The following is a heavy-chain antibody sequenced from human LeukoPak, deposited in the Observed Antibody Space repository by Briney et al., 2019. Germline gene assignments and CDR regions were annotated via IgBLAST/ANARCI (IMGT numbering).Heavy chain of an antibody. CDR1: GFTFDDYA. V-gene: IGHV3-9*01. Sequence: GGSLRLSCAASGFTFDDYAMPWVRQAPGKGLEWVSGISWNSGSIGYADSVKGRFTISRDNAKNSLYLQMNSLRAEDTALYYCAKDRDYYDSSGLLDYWGQGTLVTVSS. CDR3: AKDRDYYDSSGLLDY. D-gene: IGHD3-22*01. CDR2: ISWNSGSI. J-gene: IGHJ4*02.